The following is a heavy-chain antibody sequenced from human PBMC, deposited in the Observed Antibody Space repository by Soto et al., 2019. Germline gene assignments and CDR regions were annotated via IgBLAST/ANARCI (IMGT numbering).Heavy chain of an antibody. Sequence: QVQLVQSGAEVKKPGSSVKVSCKASGGTSSSSGISWVRQAPGQGLEWMGRIIPMFGTAIYGQKFQGRLTLTADASTNADYMELSSLRSDDTAVYYCASSPDYYDGSAGAFDIWGLGTMVTVSS. CDR3: ASSPDYYDGSAGAFDI. D-gene: IGHD3-22*01. J-gene: IGHJ3*02. V-gene: IGHV1-69*12. CDR1: GGTSSSSG. CDR2: IIPMFGTA.